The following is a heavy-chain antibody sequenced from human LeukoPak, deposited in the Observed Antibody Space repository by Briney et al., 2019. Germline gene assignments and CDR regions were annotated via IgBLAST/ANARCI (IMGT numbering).Heavy chain of an antibody. CDR3: ARDQRGFSYSKYYFDY. D-gene: IGHD5-18*01. CDR1: GFTFSSYS. CDR2: ISSSSSSI. V-gene: IGHV3-21*01. J-gene: IGHJ4*02. Sequence: GSLRLSCAASGFTFSSYSMNWVRQAAGKGLEWVSCISSSSSSIYYADSVKGRFTISRDNAKNSLYLQMNSLRVEDTAVYYCARDQRGFSYSKYYFDYWGQGTLVTVSS.